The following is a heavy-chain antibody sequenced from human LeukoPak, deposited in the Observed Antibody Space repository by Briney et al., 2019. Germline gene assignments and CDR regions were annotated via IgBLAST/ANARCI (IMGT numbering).Heavy chain of an antibody. J-gene: IGHJ4*02. CDR1: GFTVSSNY. V-gene: IGHV3-66*01. Sequence: GGSLRLSCAASGFTVSSNYMSWVRQAPGKGLEWVSIIYSSGSTYYADSVKGRFTISRDNSKNTLYLQMNSLRAEDTAVYYCASAVALDYWGQGTLVTVSS. CDR2: IYSSGST. CDR3: ASAVALDY.